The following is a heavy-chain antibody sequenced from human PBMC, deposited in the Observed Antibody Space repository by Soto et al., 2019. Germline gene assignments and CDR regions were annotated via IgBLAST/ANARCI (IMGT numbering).Heavy chain of an antibody. Sequence: QVQLQESGPGLVKPSQTLSLTCTVSGGSISSGGYYWSWIRQHPGKGLEWLGYIYYSGSTYYNPSLKSRVTISVATSKNQFSLKLSSVTAADTAVYYCARDSTITAMTIDYWGQGTLVTVSS. V-gene: IGHV4-31*03. J-gene: IGHJ4*02. D-gene: IGHD5-18*01. CDR3: ARDSTITAMTIDY. CDR2: IYYSGST. CDR1: GGSISSGGYY.